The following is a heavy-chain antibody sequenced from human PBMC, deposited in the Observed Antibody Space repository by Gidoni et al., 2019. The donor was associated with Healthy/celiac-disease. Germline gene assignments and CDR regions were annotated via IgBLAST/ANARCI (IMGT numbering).Heavy chain of an antibody. Sequence: QVQLVESGGGVVQPGRSLRLPCAASGFTFSSYGMHVVLQAPGKGLECVAVISYDGSNKDYADSVKGRFTISRDNSKNTLYLQMNSLRAEDTAVYYCARDLGYDSSGGGYWGQGTLVTVSS. D-gene: IGHD3-22*01. V-gene: IGHV3-30*03. CDR2: ISYDGSNK. CDR1: GFTFSSYG. J-gene: IGHJ4*02. CDR3: ARDLGYDSSGGGY.